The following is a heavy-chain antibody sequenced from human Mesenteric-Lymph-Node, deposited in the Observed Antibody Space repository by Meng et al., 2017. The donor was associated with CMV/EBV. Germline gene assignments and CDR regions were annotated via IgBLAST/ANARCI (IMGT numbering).Heavy chain of an antibody. V-gene: IGHV3-21*01. CDR3: ARGNCSNTRCSSGGFDY. CDR2: ISSSSSYI. CDR1: GFTFSSYS. J-gene: IGHJ4*02. Sequence: GGSLRLSCAASGFTFSSYSMNWVRQAPGKGLEWVSSISSSSSYIYYADSVKGRFTISRDNAKNSLYLQVNSLRAEDTAVYYCARGNCSNTRCSSGGFDYWGQGTLVTVSS. D-gene: IGHD2-2*01.